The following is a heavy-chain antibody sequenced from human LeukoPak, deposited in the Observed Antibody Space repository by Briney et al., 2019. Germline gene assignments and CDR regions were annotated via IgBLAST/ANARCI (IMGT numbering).Heavy chain of an antibody. CDR3: ARATGEGYCSGGSCYINWFDP. J-gene: IGHJ5*02. Sequence: SETLSLTCTVSGGSISSSSYYWGWIRQPPGKGLEWIGEINHSGSTNYNPSLKSRVTISADTSKNQFSLKLSSVTAADTAVYYCARATGEGYCSGGSCYINWFDPWGQGTLVTVSS. CDR1: GGSISSSSYY. CDR2: INHSGST. V-gene: IGHV4-39*07. D-gene: IGHD2-15*01.